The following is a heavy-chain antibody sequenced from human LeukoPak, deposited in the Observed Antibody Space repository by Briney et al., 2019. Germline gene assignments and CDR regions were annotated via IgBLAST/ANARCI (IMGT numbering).Heavy chain of an antibody. CDR1: GFTFSSYS. V-gene: IGHV3-48*01. CDR3: AREVDDSSGYYRYFDY. Sequence: GGSLRLSCAASGFTFSSYSMNWVRQAPGKGLEWVSYISSSSTIYYADSVKGRFTISRDNAKNSLYLQMNSLRAEDTAVYYCAREVDDSSGYYRYFDYWGQGTLVTVSS. J-gene: IGHJ4*02. CDR2: ISSSSTI. D-gene: IGHD3-22*01.